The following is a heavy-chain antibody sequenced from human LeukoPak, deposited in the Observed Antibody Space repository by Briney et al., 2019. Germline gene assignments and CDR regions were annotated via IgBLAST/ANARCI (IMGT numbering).Heavy chain of an antibody. V-gene: IGHV4-59*10. CDR2: IYTSGST. Sequence: SETLSLTCAVYGGSFSGYYWSWVRQPAGKGLEWIGRIYTSGSTNYNPSLKSRVTMSVDTSKNQFSLKLSSVTAADTAVYYCARGVAAAGTIDYWGQGTLVTVSS. J-gene: IGHJ4*02. CDR3: ARGVAAAGTIDY. D-gene: IGHD6-13*01. CDR1: GGSFSGYY.